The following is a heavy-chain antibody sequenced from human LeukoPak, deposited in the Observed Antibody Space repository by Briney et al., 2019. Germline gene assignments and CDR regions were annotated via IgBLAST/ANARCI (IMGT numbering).Heavy chain of an antibody. CDR1: GGSFSGYY. CDR2: INHRGST. Sequence: PSATLSLTCSVYGGSFSGYYWSWIRQPPGKGLEGIGEINHRGSTIFNPSLKSRFSISVDTSKNQFSLKLSSVTAADTAVYYCARGTRWCGESAPRFDPGRKGTLVTVSS. CDR3: ARGTRWCGESAPRFDP. V-gene: IGHV4-34*01. D-gene: IGHD3-10*01. J-gene: IGHJ5*02.